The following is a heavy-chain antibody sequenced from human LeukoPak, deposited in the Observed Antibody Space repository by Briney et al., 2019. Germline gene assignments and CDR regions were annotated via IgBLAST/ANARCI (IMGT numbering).Heavy chain of an antibody. CDR1: GYIFIDYY. CDR2: INPKSGDT. Sequence: ASVKVSCKPSGYIFIDYYMHWVRQAPGQGPEWMGWINPKSGDTNYAQKFQGRVTMTRDTSISTAYMEMSRLRSDDTAVYYCVRDVTRGGYWGQGSLVTVSS. D-gene: IGHD3-10*01. CDR3: VRDVTRGGY. V-gene: IGHV1-2*02. J-gene: IGHJ4*02.